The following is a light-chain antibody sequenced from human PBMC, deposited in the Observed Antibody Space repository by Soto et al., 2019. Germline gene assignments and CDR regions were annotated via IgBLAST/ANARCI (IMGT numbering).Light chain of an antibody. CDR1: QSVSSSY. CDR3: QQYGSSRGYT. Sequence: EIVLMQSPGTLSLSPGERATLSCRASQSVSSSYLAWYQQKPGQAPRLLIYGASSRATGIPDRFSGSGSGTDFTLTISRLEPEDFAVYYCQQYGSSRGYTFGQGTKLEIK. CDR2: GAS. J-gene: IGKJ2*01. V-gene: IGKV3-20*01.